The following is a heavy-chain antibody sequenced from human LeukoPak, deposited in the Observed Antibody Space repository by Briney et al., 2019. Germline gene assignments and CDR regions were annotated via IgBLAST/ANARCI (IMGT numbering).Heavy chain of an antibody. CDR1: GYTFTSYY. CDR2: INPSGGST. CDR3: ARVNHYYDSSGYHDPFDY. D-gene: IGHD3-22*01. V-gene: IGHV1-46*01. J-gene: IGHJ4*02. Sequence: ASVKVSCKASGYTFTSYYTHWVRQAPGQGPEWMGIINPSGGSTSYAQKFQGRVTMTRDTSTSTVYMELSSLRSEDTAVYYCARVNHYYDSSGYHDPFDYWGQGTLVTVSS.